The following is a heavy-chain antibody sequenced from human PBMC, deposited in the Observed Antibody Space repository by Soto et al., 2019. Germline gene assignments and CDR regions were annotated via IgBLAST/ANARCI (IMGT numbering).Heavy chain of an antibody. V-gene: IGHV3-30-3*01. CDR1: GFTSSSYA. J-gene: IGHJ4*02. D-gene: IGHD6-6*01. Sequence: QVQLVESGGGVVQPGRSLRLSCAASGFTSSSYAMHWVRQAPGKGLEWVAVISYDGSNKYYADSVKGRFTISRDNSKNTLYLQMNSLRAEDTAVYYCARGIYSSSSAPGYWGQGTLVTVSS. CDR3: ARGIYSSSSAPGY. CDR2: ISYDGSNK.